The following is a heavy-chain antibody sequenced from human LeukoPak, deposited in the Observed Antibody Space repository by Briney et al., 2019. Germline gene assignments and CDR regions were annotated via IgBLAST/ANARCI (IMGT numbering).Heavy chain of an antibody. CDR2: IYSSGST. CDR1: GFTVSSNY. CDR3: ARGTVTMVDY. V-gene: IGHV3-66*01. J-gene: IGHJ4*02. D-gene: IGHD3-10*01. Sequence: PGASLRLSCAASGFTVSSNYMSWVRQAPGRGLEWVSVIYSSGSTYYADSVKGRFTISRDNSKNTLFLKMNRLRAGDTAVYYCARGTVTMVDYWGQGTLVTVSS.